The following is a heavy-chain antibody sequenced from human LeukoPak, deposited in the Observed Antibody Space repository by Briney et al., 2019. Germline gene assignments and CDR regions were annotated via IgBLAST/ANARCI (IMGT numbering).Heavy chain of an antibody. V-gene: IGHV3-66*02. J-gene: IGHJ5*02. CDR1: GFTVSTNY. CDR3: ARSEPNPYYDFWSGYPTPFDP. Sequence: GGSLRLSCAASGFTVSTNYMSWVRQAPGKGPEWVSVIYSGGSTYYADSVKGRFTISRDNSKNTLYLQMNSLRAEDTAVYYCARSEPNPYYDFWSGYPTPFDPWGQGTLVTVSS. CDR2: IYSGGST. D-gene: IGHD3-3*01.